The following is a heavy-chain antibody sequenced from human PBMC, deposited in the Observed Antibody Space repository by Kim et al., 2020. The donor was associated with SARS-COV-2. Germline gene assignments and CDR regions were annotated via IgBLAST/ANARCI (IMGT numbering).Heavy chain of an antibody. J-gene: IGHJ4*02. D-gene: IGHD6-6*01. CDR3: ARARDIAPRTFDY. Sequence: YDVAVKSRIPINPDTSKNPFSLQLNSVTPEDTAVYYCARARDIAPRTFDYWGQGTLVTVSS. V-gene: IGHV6-1*01.